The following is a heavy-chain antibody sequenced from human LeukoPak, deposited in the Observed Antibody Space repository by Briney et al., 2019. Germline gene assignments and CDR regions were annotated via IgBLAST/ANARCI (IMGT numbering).Heavy chain of an antibody. CDR2: INPNSGGT. J-gene: IGHJ4*02. V-gene: IGHV1-2*02. D-gene: IGHD6-6*01. Sequence: ASVKVSCKASGYTFTGCYMHWVRQAPGQGLEWMGWINPNSGGTNYAQKFQGRVTMTRDTSISTAYMELSRLRSDDTAVYYCAREVSSSSSYDYWGQGTLVTVSS. CDR3: AREVSSSSSYDY. CDR1: GYTFTGCY.